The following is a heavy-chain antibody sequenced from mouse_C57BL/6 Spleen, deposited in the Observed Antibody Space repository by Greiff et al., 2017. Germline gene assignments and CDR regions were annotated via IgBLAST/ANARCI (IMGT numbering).Heavy chain of an antibody. CDR3: ARSDYGGYFDY. J-gene: IGHJ2*01. V-gene: IGHV1-64*01. CDR2: IHPNSGST. D-gene: IGHD1-1*01. CDR1: GYTFTSYW. Sequence: VQLKQPGAELVKPGASVKLSCKASGYTFTSYWMHWVKQRPGQGLEWIGMIHPNSGSTNYNEKFKSKATLTVDKSSSTAYMQLSSLTSEDSAVYYCARSDYGGYFDYWGQGTTLTVSS.